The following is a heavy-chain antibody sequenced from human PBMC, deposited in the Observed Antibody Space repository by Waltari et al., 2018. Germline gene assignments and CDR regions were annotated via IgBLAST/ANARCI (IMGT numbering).Heavy chain of an antibody. V-gene: IGHV1-2*02. Sequence: QVLLVQSGAEVKKPGASVKVSCKASGYSFTGYYLHWVRQAPGQGLEWMCWINPKSGGTSSAQIFQGRVTMTRDTSISTAYMELSRLTSDDTAVYYCAVSYTGWYGDLDYWGQGTLVTVTS. J-gene: IGHJ4*02. D-gene: IGHD6-19*01. CDR3: AVSYTGWYGDLDY. CDR2: INPKSGGT. CDR1: GYSFTGYY.